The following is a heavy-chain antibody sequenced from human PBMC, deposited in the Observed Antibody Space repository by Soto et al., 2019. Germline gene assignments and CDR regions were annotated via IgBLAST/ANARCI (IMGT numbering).Heavy chain of an antibody. V-gene: IGHV4-59*01. CDR1: GGSISSYY. D-gene: IGHD7-27*01. Sequence: PSETLSLTCTVSGGSISSYYWSWIRQPPGKGLEWIGYIYYSGSTNYNPSLKSRVTISVDTSKNQFSLKLSSVTAADTAVYYCAREGLGALDYCGQGTLVTVSS. CDR3: AREGLGALDY. J-gene: IGHJ4*02. CDR2: IYYSGST.